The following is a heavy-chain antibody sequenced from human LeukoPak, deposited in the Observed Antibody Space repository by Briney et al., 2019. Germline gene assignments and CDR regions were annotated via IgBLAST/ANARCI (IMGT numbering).Heavy chain of an antibody. CDR3: ARDAIYCSSTSCYLVY. V-gene: IGHV1-18*01. CDR2: ISAYNGHT. CDR1: GYTFINYG. D-gene: IGHD2-2*01. Sequence: GASVKVSCKASGYTFINYGISWVRQAPGQGLEWMGWISAYNGHTDYAQKFQGRVTMTTDTSTSTAYMELRRLRSDDTALYYCARDAIYCSSTSCYLVYWGQGTLVTVSS. J-gene: IGHJ4*02.